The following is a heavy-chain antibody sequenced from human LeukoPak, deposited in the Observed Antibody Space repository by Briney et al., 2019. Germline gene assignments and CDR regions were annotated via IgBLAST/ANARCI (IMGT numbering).Heavy chain of an antibody. Sequence: PGGSLRLSCAASGFTFSSYAMSWVRQAPGKGLEWVSAISGSGGSTYYADPVKGRFTISRDNSKNTLYLQMNSLRAEDTAVYYCAKVQGGSGWYEESYYGMDVWGQGTTVTVSS. V-gene: IGHV3-23*01. CDR3: AKVQGGSGWYEESYYGMDV. D-gene: IGHD6-19*01. CDR1: GFTFSSYA. J-gene: IGHJ6*02. CDR2: ISGSGGST.